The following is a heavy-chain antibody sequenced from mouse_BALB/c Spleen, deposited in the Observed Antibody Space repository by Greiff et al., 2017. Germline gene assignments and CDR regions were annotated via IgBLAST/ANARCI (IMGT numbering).Heavy chain of an antibody. CDR2: ISSGGSYT. V-gene: IGHV5-6*01. Sequence: EVQLKESGGDLVKPGGSLKLSCAASGFTFSSYGMSWVRQTPDKRLEWVATISSGGSYTYYPDSVKGRFTISRDNAKNTLYLQMSSLKSEDTAMYYCARQGAYYGNYGAMDYWGQGTSVTVSS. J-gene: IGHJ4*01. CDR1: GFTFSSYG. D-gene: IGHD2-10*01. CDR3: ARQGAYYGNYGAMDY.